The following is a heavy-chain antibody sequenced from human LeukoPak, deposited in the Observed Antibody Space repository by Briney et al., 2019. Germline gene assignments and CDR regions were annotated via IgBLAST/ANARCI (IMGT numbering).Heavy chain of an antibody. V-gene: IGHV1-18*01. J-gene: IGHJ4*02. CDR3: ARDRGIAVAGTLFDY. D-gene: IGHD6-19*01. CDR1: GYTFTSYG. CDR2: ISAYNGNT. Sequence: ASVKVSCKAFGYTFTSYGISWVRQAPGQGLEWMGWISAYNGNTNYAQKLQGRVTMTTDTSTSTAYMELRSLRSDDTAVYYCARDRGIAVAGTLFDYWGQGTLVTVSS.